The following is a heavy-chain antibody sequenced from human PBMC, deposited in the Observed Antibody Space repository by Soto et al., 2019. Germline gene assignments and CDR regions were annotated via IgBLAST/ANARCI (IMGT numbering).Heavy chain of an antibody. CDR2: IWYDGSNK. J-gene: IGHJ4*02. Sequence: QVQLVESGGGVVQPGRSLRLSCAASGFTFSSYGMHWVRQAPGKGLEWVAVIWYDGSNKYYADSVKGRFTISRDNSKNTLYLQMNSPRAEDTAVHFLARVACLISIAALGDYWGQGTLVTVSS. D-gene: IGHD6-13*01. CDR1: GFTFSSYG. CDR3: ARVACLISIAALGDY. V-gene: IGHV3-33*01.